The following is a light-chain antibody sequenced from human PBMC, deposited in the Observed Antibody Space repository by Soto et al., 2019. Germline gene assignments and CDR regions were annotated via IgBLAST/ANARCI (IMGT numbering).Light chain of an antibody. CDR3: QQSHRTPYT. J-gene: IGKJ2*01. V-gene: IGKV1-39*01. CDR1: QSISSY. Sequence: DIQMTQSPSSLSASVGERVTISCRASQSISSYLNWYQQKPGKAPKILIYSASKLQSGVPRRFSGSGSGTDFTLTISSLQPEDFATYFCQQSHRTPYTFGQGTKLEIK. CDR2: SAS.